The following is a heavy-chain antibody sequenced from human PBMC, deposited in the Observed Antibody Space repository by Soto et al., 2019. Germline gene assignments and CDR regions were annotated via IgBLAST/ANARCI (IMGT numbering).Heavy chain of an antibody. Sequence: GGSLRLSCAASGFTFSSSWMHWVRQAPGKGLVWVSRIYSDGSRTNYADSVQGRFTISRDNAKNTLYLQMNSLRAEDTALYYCARGPTGWYGYDYWGQGTQVTVSS. V-gene: IGHV3-74*01. J-gene: IGHJ4*02. CDR2: IYSDGSRT. CDR3: ARGPTGWYGYDY. CDR1: GFTFSSSW. D-gene: IGHD6-19*01.